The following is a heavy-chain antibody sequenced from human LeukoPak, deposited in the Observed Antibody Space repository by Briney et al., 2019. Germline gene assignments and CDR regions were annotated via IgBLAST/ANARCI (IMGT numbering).Heavy chain of an antibody. V-gene: IGHV1-24*01. CDR3: ARESSSNGMGV. J-gene: IGHJ6*02. Sequence: ASVKVSCKVSGYTLTELSMHWVRQAPGKGLEWMGGFDPEDGETIYAQKFQGRVTITADKSTSTAYMELSSLRSEDTAVYYCARESSSNGMGVWGQGTTVTVSS. CDR2: FDPEDGET. D-gene: IGHD2-2*01. CDR1: GYTLTELS.